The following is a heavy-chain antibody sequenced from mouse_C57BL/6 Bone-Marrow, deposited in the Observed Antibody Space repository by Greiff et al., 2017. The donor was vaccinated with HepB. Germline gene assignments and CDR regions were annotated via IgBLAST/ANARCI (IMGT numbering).Heavy chain of an antibody. V-gene: IGHV1-62-2*01. D-gene: IGHD2-5*01. CDR1: GYTFTEYP. J-gene: IGHJ3*01. Sequence: QVQLKESGAELVKPGASVKLSCKASGYTFTEYPIHWVKQRSGKGLGWIGWFYPGSGSIKYNEKFKDKATLTADKSSSTVYMELSRLTSEDSAVYFCARHEDCRSNYGFAYWGQGTLVTVSA. CDR3: ARHEDCRSNYGFAY. CDR2: FYPGSGSI.